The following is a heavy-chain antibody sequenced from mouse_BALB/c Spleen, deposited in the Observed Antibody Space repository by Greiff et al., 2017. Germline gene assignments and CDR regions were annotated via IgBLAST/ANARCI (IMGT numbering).Heavy chain of an antibody. CDR1: GDSITSCY. CDR2: ISYSGST. D-gene: IGHD3-3*01. Sequence: DVMLVESGPSLVKPSQTLSLTCSVTGDSITSCYWNWIRKFPGNKLEYMGYISYSGSTYYNPSLISRIFITRDTSKNQYYLQLNSVTTEDTATYYCARYGDPAMDYWGQGTSVTVSA. CDR3: ARYGDPAMDY. J-gene: IGHJ4*01. V-gene: IGHV3-8*02.